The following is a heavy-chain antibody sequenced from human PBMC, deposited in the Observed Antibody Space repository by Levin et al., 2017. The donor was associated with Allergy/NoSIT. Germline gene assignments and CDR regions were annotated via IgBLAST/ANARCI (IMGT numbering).Heavy chain of an antibody. CDR3: AKRGGYGRFDY. CDR2: ISGSGGST. V-gene: IGHV3-23*01. J-gene: IGHJ4*02. D-gene: IGHD5-18*01. CDR1: GFTFSSYA. Sequence: GESLKISCAASGFTFSSYAMSWVRQAPGKGLEWVSAISGSGGSTYYADSVKGRFTISRDNSKNTLYLQMNSLRAEDTAVYYCAKRGGYGRFDYWGQGTLVTVSS.